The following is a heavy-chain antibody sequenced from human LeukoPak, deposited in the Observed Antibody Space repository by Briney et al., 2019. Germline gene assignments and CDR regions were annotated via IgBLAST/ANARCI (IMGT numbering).Heavy chain of an antibody. V-gene: IGHV4-39*01. J-gene: IGHJ4*02. D-gene: IGHD3-22*01. CDR2: IYYSGST. CDR3: ARRNYYDSSGYQYYFDY. Sequence: SETLSLTCTVSGGSISNSSYYWGWIRQPPGKGLEWIGSIYYSGSTYYNPFLKSRVTISVDTSKNQFSLKLSSVTAADTAVYYCARRNYYDSSGYQYYFDYWGQGTLVTVSS. CDR1: GGSISNSSYY.